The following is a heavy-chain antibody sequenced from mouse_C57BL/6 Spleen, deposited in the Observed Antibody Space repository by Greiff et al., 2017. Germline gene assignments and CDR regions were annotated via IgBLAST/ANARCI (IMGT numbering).Heavy chain of an antibody. V-gene: IGHV1-85*01. CDR1: GYTFTSYD. D-gene: IGHD4-1*01. J-gene: IGHJ3*01. CDR2: IYPRDGST. Sequence: QVQLQQSGPELVKPGASVKLSCKASGYTFTSYDINWVKQRPGQGLEWIGWIYPRDGSTKYNEKFKGKATLTVATSSSTAYMELHSLTSEDSAVYFCAREGANWDVTYWGQGTLVTVSA. CDR3: AREGANWDVTY.